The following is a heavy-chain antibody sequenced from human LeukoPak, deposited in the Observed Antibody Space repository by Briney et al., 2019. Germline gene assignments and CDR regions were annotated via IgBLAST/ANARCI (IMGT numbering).Heavy chain of an antibody. CDR1: GFSFSDYN. CDR3: AKEGSIFGVVIRPYYFDY. J-gene: IGHJ4*02. D-gene: IGHD3-3*01. CDR2: ISYDGSNK. Sequence: GGSLRLSCAASGFSFSDYNMHWVRQAPGKGLEWVAVISYDGSNKYYADSVKGRFTISRDNSKNTLYLQMNSLRAEDTAVYYCAKEGSIFGVVIRPYYFDYWGQGTLVTVSS. V-gene: IGHV3-30*18.